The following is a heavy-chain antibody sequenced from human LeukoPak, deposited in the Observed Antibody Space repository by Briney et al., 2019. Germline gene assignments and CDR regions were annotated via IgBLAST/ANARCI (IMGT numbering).Heavy chain of an antibody. J-gene: IGHJ5*02. CDR2: INPNSGGT. D-gene: IGHD2-8*01. Sequence: VKVSCKASGYSFTGHYMHWVRQAPGQGLEWMGWINPNSGGTNYAQKFQGRVTMTRDTSISTAYMELSRLRSDDTAVYYCAIRNGDPSYNWFDPWGQGTLVTVPS. CDR1: GYSFTGHY. V-gene: IGHV1-2*02. CDR3: AIRNGDPSYNWFDP.